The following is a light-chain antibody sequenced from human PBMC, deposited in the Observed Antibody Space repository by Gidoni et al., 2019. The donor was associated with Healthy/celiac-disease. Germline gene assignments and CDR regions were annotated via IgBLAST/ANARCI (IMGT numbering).Light chain of an antibody. Sequence: DIQMTQSPSSLSASVGDRVTITCQASQDISNYLNRYQQKPGTAPKLLIYDASNLETGVPSRFSGSGSGTDFTFTISSLQPEDIATYYCQPYDNLPLTFGPGTKVDIK. CDR2: DAS. CDR1: QDISNY. CDR3: QPYDNLPLT. J-gene: IGKJ3*01. V-gene: IGKV1-33*01.